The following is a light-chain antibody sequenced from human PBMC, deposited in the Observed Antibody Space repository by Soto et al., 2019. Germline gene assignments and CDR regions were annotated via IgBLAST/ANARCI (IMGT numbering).Light chain of an antibody. J-gene: IGLJ1*01. CDR1: STDVGSNNR. CDR3: SSYTSSSGYV. CDR2: EVT. Sequence: QSALTQPPSVSGSPGQSVTISCTGTSTDVGSNNRVSWYQQPPGTAPKLMIYEVTNRPSGVPDRFSGSKSGNTASLTISGLQADDEADYYCSSYTSSSGYVFGTGTKVPVL. V-gene: IGLV2-18*02.